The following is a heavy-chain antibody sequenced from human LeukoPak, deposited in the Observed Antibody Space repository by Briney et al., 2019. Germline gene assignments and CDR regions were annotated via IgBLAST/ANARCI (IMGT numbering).Heavy chain of an antibody. CDR2: IFGGGST. D-gene: IGHD4-17*01. J-gene: IGHJ4*02. CDR3: ASDGTTLTKTAFDS. V-gene: IGHV3-66*01. CDR1: GFSIRNNY. Sequence: GGSLRLSCAASGFSIRNNYMTWVRQAPGKGLEWVSIIFGGGSTYYADSVKGRFTVSRDNSKNTLYLQMNSLRGDDTAVYYCASDGTTLTKTAFDSWGQGTLVTVSS.